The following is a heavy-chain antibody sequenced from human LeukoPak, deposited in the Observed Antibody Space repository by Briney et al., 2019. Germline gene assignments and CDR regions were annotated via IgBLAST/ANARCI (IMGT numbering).Heavy chain of an antibody. Sequence: SETLSLTCTVSGGSISSSSYYWGWIRQPPGKGLEWIGSIYYSGSTYYNPSLKSRVTISVDTSKNQFSLKLGSVTAADTAVYYCARGPDWLLLKGSFDYWGQGTLVTVSS. J-gene: IGHJ4*02. CDR1: GGSISSSSYY. CDR3: ARGPDWLLLKGSFDY. CDR2: IYYSGST. V-gene: IGHV4-39*01. D-gene: IGHD3-9*01.